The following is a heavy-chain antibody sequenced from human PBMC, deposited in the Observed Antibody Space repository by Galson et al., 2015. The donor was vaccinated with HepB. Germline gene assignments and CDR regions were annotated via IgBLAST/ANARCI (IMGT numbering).Heavy chain of an antibody. J-gene: IGHJ3*02. V-gene: IGHV4-59*01. CDR3: ARVSRNSIGSYHRRGAFDI. CDR2: VFYRGST. D-gene: IGHD3-22*01. CDR1: GGSINSYY. Sequence: ETLSLTCTVSGGSINSYYWTWIRQSPGKGLEWVGYVFYRGSTDYNPSLKSRATISVDPSKNQFSLKLTSVTAEDTAVYYCARVSRNSIGSYHRRGAFDIWGQGTVVTVSS.